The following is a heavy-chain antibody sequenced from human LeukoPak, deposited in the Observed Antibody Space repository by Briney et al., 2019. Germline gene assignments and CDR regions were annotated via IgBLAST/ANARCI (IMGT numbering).Heavy chain of an antibody. Sequence: KPSETLSLTCTVSGGSISSSYWSWIRQPPGKGLEWIGYIYYSGSTNYNPSLKSRVTISVDTSKNQFSLKLSSVTAADTAVYYCARSEMYYYDSSGYYPKYFQHWGQGTLVTVSS. J-gene: IGHJ1*01. D-gene: IGHD3-22*01. CDR3: ARSEMYYYDSSGYYPKYFQH. V-gene: IGHV4-59*01. CDR2: IYYSGST. CDR1: GGSISSSY.